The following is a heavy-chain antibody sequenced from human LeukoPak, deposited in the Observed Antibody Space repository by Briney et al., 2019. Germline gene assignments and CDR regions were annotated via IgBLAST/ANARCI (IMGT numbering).Heavy chain of an antibody. CDR3: AREVAVAGLLDY. Sequence: SETLSLTCAVYGGSFSGYYWSWIRQPPGKGLEWIGEINHSGSTNYNPSLKSRVTISVDTSKNQFSLKLSSVTAADTAVYYCAREVAVAGLLDYWGQGTLVTVSS. CDR2: INHSGST. CDR1: GGSFSGYY. V-gene: IGHV4-34*01. J-gene: IGHJ4*02. D-gene: IGHD6-19*01.